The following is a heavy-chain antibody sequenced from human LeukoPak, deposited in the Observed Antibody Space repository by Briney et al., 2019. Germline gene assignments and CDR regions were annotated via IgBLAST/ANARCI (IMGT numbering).Heavy chain of an antibody. D-gene: IGHD1-26*01. CDR1: GFTFSSYS. V-gene: IGHV3-21*01. CDR3: ARGGSYSWDYFDY. J-gene: IGHJ4*02. CDR2: ISSSSSYI. Sequence: GGSLRLSCAASGFTFSSYSMNWVRQAPGKGLEWVSSISSSSSYIYYADSVKGRFTISRDNAKNSLYLQMNSLRAEDTAVYYCARGGSYSWDYFDYWGQGTLVTVSS.